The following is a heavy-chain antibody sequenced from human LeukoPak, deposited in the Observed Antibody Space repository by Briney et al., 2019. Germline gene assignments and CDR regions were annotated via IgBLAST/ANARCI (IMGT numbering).Heavy chain of an antibody. CDR3: ARHGFTMVRGVILYYYYYMDV. CDR2: INHSGST. Sequence: SETLSLTCAVYGGSFSGYYWSWLRQPPGKGLEWIGEINHSGSTNYNPSLKSRVTISVDTSKNQFSLKLSSVTAADTAVYYCARHGFTMVRGVILYYYYYMDVWGKGTTVTISS. D-gene: IGHD3-10*01. V-gene: IGHV4-34*01. J-gene: IGHJ6*03. CDR1: GGSFSGYY.